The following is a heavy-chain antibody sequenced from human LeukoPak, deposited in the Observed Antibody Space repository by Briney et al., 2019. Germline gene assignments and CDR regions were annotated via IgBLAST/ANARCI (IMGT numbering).Heavy chain of an antibody. Sequence: SETLSLTCAVYGGSFSGYYWSWIRQPPGKGLEWIGEINHSGSTNYNPSLKSRVTISVDKSKNQFSLKLSSVTAADTAVYYCARDRKVGSSSPIDIWGQGTMVTVSS. CDR2: INHSGST. D-gene: IGHD6-13*01. J-gene: IGHJ3*02. CDR3: ARDRKVGSSSPIDI. V-gene: IGHV4-34*01. CDR1: GGSFSGYY.